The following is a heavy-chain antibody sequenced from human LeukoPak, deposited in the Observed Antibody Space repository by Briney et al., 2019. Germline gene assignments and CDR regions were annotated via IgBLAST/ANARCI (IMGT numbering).Heavy chain of an antibody. J-gene: IGHJ4*02. CDR3: AKGDEYSSSWTIDY. CDR1: GFTVSSNY. D-gene: IGHD6-13*01. Sequence: AGGSLRLSCAASGFTVSSNYMSWVRQAPGKGLEWVSVIYSGGSTDYADSVKGRFTISRDNSKNTLYLQMNSLRAEDTAVYYCAKGDEYSSSWTIDYWGQGTMVTVSS. V-gene: IGHV3-66*01. CDR2: IYSGGST.